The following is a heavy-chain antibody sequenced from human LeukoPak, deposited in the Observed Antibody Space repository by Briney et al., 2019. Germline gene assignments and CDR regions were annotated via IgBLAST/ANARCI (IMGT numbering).Heavy chain of an antibody. V-gene: IGHV1-2*02. CDR2: ITPTSGGT. CDR3: ARGQLDY. Sequence: GSVRVSCKASGYTFTDYYMHWVRQAPGQGLECMGWITPTSGGTNYAQKFQGRVTMTRDTSISTAYMELSSLRSDDTAVYYCARGQLDYWGQGTLVTVSS. J-gene: IGHJ4*02. CDR1: GYTFTDYY.